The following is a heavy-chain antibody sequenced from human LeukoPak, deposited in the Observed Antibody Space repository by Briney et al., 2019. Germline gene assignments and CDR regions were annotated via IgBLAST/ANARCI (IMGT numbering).Heavy chain of an antibody. Sequence: SETLSLTCAVYGGSLSGYYWSWIRQPPGKGLEWIGEINHSGSTNYNPSLKSRVTISVDTSKNQFSLKLSSVTAADTAVYYCARVPGPIAAAGIYAFDIWGQGTMVTVSS. J-gene: IGHJ3*02. CDR3: ARVPGPIAAAGIYAFDI. V-gene: IGHV4-34*01. CDR1: GGSLSGYY. D-gene: IGHD6-13*01. CDR2: INHSGST.